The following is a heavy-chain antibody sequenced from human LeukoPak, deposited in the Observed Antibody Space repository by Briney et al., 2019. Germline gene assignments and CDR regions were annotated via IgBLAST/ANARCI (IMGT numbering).Heavy chain of an antibody. J-gene: IGHJ4*02. CDR3: ARQIASGLWAFDS. D-gene: IGHD3-3*01. CDR2: IYHSGSI. V-gene: IGHV4-39*01. Sequence: SETLSLTCSVSGASISSADHWWAWIRQPPGMGLEWIGSIYHSGSIYYNPSLKSRLTISVETYRNQFSLRLNSLTAAETAVYYCARQIASGLWAFDSWGQGSLVTVTS. CDR1: GASISSADHW.